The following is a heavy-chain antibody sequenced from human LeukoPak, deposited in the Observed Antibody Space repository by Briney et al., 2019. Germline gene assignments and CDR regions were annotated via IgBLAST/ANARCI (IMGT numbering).Heavy chain of an antibody. J-gene: IGHJ6*02. D-gene: IGHD1-1*01. CDR2: ISGGGDRS. Sequence: GGSLRLSCVVSGFTFSSYAMNWVRQAPGKGLEWVSGISGGGDRSYDADSVKGRFAISRDNSKYTLYLQMNSLRAEDTAVYYCAKVPYNWNYFYYGMDVWGQGTTVIVSS. CDR3: AKVPYNWNYFYYGMDV. CDR1: GFTFSSYA. V-gene: IGHV3-23*01.